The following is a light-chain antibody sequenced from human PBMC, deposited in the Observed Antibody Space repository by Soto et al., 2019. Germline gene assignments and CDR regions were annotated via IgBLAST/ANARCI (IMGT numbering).Light chain of an antibody. V-gene: IGLV2-14*03. Sequence: QSVLTQPASVSGSPGQSITISCTGTSSDVGGYNYVSWYQHHPGEAPKVMIYDVSNRPSGISNRFSGSKSGNTASLTISGLQAEDEADYYCNSYTSSSTYVFGTGTTVTVL. CDR3: NSYTSSSTYV. J-gene: IGLJ1*01. CDR1: SSDVGGYNY. CDR2: DVS.